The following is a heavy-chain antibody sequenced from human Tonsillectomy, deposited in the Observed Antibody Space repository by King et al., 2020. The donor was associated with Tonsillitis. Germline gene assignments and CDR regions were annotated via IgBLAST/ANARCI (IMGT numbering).Heavy chain of an antibody. CDR1: GFTLSSYT. CDR3: ARSGQLYSGYEPYYYYYYGMDV. V-gene: IGHV3-30-3*01. J-gene: IGHJ6*02. D-gene: IGHD5-12*01. CDR2: VSYDGTKK. Sequence: VQLVESGGGVVQPGRSLRLSCAASGFTLSSYTIHWVRQAPGKGLEWVAVVSYDGTKKYYGDSVKGRFTISRDNSKTTLYLQMNSLRAEDTAVYYCARSGQLYSGYEPYYYYYYGMDVWGQGTTVTVSS.